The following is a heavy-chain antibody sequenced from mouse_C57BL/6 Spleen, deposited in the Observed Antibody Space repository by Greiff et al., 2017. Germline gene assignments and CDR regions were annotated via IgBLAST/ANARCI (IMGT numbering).Heavy chain of an antibody. CDR1: GFTFSSYA. J-gene: IGHJ3*01. CDR3: TREDYGYDWFAY. D-gene: IGHD2-2*01. Sequence: DVMLVESGEGLVKPGGSLKLSCAASGFTFSSYAMSWVRQTPEKRLEWVAYISSGGDYIYYADTVKGRFTISRDNARNTLYLQMSSLKSEDTAMYYCTREDYGYDWFAYWGQGTLVTVSA. CDR2: ISSGGDYI. V-gene: IGHV5-9-1*02.